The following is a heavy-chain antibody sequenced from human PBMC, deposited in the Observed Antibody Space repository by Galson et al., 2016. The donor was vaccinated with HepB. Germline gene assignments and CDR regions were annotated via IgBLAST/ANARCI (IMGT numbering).Heavy chain of an antibody. Sequence: SLRLSCAASGFTFSSYWMNWVRKAPGKGLEWVAIIKQDGSAKYYVDSLKGRFTISRDNAKNSLYLQMRSLRPEDTAVYYCALGQGFLADSWGQGTLVTVSS. CDR2: IKQDGSAK. CDR3: ALGQGFLADS. J-gene: IGHJ4*02. V-gene: IGHV3-7*05. CDR1: GFTFSSYW.